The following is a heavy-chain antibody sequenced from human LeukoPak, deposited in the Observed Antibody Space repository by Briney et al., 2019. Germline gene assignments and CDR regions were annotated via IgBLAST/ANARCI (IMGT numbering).Heavy chain of an antibody. J-gene: IGHJ4*02. D-gene: IGHD2-2*01. CDR1: GGSISSYY. CDR3: ARDRPGYCSSTSCYAILY. V-gene: IGHV4-4*07. CDR2: IYTSGST. Sequence: SETLSLTCTVSGGSISSYYWSWIRQPAGKGLEWIGRIYTSGSTNYNPSLKSRVTMSVDTSKNQFSLKLSSVTAADTAVYYCARDRPGYCSSTSCYAILYWGQGTLVTASS.